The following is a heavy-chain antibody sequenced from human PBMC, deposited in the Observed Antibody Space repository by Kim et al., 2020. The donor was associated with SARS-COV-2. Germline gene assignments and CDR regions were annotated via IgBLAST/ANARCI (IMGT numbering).Heavy chain of an antibody. CDR2: INHSGST. V-gene: IGHV4-34*01. Sequence: SETLSLTCAVYGGSFSGYYWSWIRQPPGKGLEWIGEINHSGSTNYNPSLKSRVTISVDTSKNQFSLKLSSVTAADTAVYYCARGGALFRPADITMVRGVIINYSSYGMDVWVQGTTVTVSS. D-gene: IGHD3-10*01. J-gene: IGHJ6*02. CDR3: ARGGALFRPADITMVRGVIINYSSYGMDV. CDR1: GGSFSGYY.